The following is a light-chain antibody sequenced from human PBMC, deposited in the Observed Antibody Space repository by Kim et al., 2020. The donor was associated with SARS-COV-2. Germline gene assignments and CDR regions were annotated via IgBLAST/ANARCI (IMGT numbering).Light chain of an antibody. J-gene: IGKJ1*01. CDR3: QQYNSYWT. CDR2: DAS. CDR1: QSSSSW. V-gene: IGKV1-5*01. Sequence: SASVGDRVTSTCRASQSSSSWLAWYQQKPGKAPKLLIYDASSLESGVPSRVSGSGSGTEFTITISSLQPDDFATYYCQQYNSYWTFGQGTKVDIK.